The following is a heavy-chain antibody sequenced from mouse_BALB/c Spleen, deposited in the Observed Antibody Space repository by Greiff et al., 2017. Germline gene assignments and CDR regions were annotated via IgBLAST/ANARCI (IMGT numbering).Heavy chain of an antibody. CDR3: AKGYGNYAFAY. Sequence: EVQLVESGGGLVQPGGSRKLSCAASGFTFSSFGMHWVRQAPEKGLEWVAYISSGSSTIYYADTVKGRFTISRDNPKNTLFLQMTSLRSEDTAMYYCAKGYGNYAFAYWGQGTLVTVSA. V-gene: IGHV5-17*02. CDR1: GFTFSSFG. CDR2: ISSGSSTI. D-gene: IGHD2-10*02. J-gene: IGHJ3*01.